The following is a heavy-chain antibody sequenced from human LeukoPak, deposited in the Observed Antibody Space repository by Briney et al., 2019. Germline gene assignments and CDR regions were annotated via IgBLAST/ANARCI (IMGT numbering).Heavy chain of an antibody. D-gene: IGHD5-18*01. V-gene: IGHV4-34*01. CDR3: ARLPRFGYSYGPPWYFDL. CDR2: INHSGST. Sequence: SETLSLTCAVYGGSFRGYYWGWICQPPGQGLEWIGEINHSGSTNYNPSLKSRVTISVDTSKNQFSLKLSSVTAADTAVYYCARLPRFGYSYGPPWYFDLWGRGTLVTVSS. CDR1: GGSFRGYY. J-gene: IGHJ2*01.